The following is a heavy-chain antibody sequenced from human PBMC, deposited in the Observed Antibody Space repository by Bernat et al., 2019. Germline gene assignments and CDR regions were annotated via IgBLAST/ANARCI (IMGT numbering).Heavy chain of an antibody. V-gene: IGHV3-33*01. CDR2: IWYDGSNK. J-gene: IGHJ6*03. Sequence: QVQLVESGGGVVQPGRSLRLSCAASGFTFSSYGMHWVRQAPGKGLEWVAVIWYDGSNKYYAESVKGRFTISRDNSKNTLYLQMNSLRAEDTAVYYCARSPIAVAGTIYYYYMDVWGKGTTVTVSS. CDR1: GFTFSSYG. D-gene: IGHD6-19*01. CDR3: ARSPIAVAGTIYYYYMDV.